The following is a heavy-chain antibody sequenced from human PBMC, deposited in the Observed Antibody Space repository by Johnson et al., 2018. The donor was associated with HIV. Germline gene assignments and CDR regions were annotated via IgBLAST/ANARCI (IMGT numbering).Heavy chain of an antibody. J-gene: IGHJ3*02. CDR3: AKDRTSAQSAFDI. V-gene: IGHV3-9*01. D-gene: IGHD1-1*01. CDR2: INWTGGST. CDR1: GFTFDDYA. Sequence: VQLVESGGGLVQPGRSLRLSCAASGFTFDDYAMHWVRQAPGKGLAWVSGINWTGGSTGYAASVKGRFTISRDNAKNSLYLQMNSLRAEDTAVYYCAKDRTSAQSAFDIWGQGTMVTVSS.